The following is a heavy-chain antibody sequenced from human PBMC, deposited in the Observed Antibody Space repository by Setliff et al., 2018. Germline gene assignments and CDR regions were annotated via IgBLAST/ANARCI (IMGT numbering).Heavy chain of an antibody. V-gene: IGHV7-4-1*02. Sequence: ASVKVSCKASGYTFTTYAISWMRQAPGQGLEYMGWINTNTGNPSYAQGFTGRFVFSLDTSVSTAYLQISGLKAEDTAVYYCARASRFGTIRYRGDYYMDVWGKGTTVTVSS. CDR1: GYTFTTYA. D-gene: IGHD3-10*01. J-gene: IGHJ6*03. CDR3: ARASRFGTIRYRGDYYMDV. CDR2: INTNTGNP.